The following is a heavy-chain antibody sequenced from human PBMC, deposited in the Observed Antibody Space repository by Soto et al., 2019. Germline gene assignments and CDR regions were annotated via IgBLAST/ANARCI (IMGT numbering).Heavy chain of an antibody. CDR1: GGSISTGVWY. Sequence: QVQLQESGPGLVKPSQTLSLTCSVSGGSISTGVWYWSWVREHPGKGLEWVGDIYYRGTTSYNASLGSRVTISRDTSKNQVSLKVNSVTAADTAVYYCARVSAGGTRWFDSWGQGIRVTVSS. D-gene: IGHD6-13*01. J-gene: IGHJ5*01. V-gene: IGHV4-31*03. CDR2: IYYRGTT. CDR3: ARVSAGGTRWFDS.